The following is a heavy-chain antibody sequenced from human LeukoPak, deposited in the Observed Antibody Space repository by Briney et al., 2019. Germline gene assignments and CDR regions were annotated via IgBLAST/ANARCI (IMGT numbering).Heavy chain of an antibody. CDR3: ARVPYYDILTGYLPY. D-gene: IGHD3-9*01. CDR2: ISYDGSNK. V-gene: IGHV3-30-3*01. J-gene: IGHJ4*02. Sequence: PGRSLRLSCAASGFTFSSYAMHWVRQAPGKGLEWVSVISYDGSNKYYADSVKGRFTISRDNSKNTLYLQMNSLRAEDTAVYYCARVPYYDILTGYLPYWGQGTLVTVSS. CDR1: GFTFSSYA.